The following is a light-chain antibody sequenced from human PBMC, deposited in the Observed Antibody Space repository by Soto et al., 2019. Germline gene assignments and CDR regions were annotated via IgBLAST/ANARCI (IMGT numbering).Light chain of an antibody. CDR3: QQYNSQRT. Sequence: DIQMTQSPSTLSASVGDRVTITCRASQYISSWLAWYQQKPGKAPKLLIYKASSLESGVQSRFSGSGSGTEFTLTISSLQPDDFATYHCQQYNSQRTCGQGTKVESK. CDR1: QYISSW. CDR2: KAS. J-gene: IGKJ1*01. V-gene: IGKV1-5*03.